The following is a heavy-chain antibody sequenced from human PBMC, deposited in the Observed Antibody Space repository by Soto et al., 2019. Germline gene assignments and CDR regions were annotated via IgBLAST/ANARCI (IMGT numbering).Heavy chain of an antibody. Sequence: PGGSLRLSCAASGFTFSSYSMNWVRQAPGKGLEWVSSISSSSSYIYYADSLKGRFTISRDNVKNSLYLQMNSLRAEDTAVYYCARFYDGRDGYTSAFDIWGQGTKVTVSS. V-gene: IGHV3-21*01. J-gene: IGHJ3*02. CDR2: ISSSSSYI. D-gene: IGHD3-10*01. CDR1: GFTFSSYS. CDR3: ARFYDGRDGYTSAFDI.